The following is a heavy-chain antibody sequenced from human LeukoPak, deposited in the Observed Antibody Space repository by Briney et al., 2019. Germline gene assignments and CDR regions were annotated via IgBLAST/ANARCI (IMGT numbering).Heavy chain of an antibody. CDR1: GGTFSSYA. J-gene: IGHJ4*02. D-gene: IGHD3-10*01. Sequence: SVTVSFKASGGTFSSYAFSWVREPPAPGLGWVGGIIPIFGTANYAQTFQGRVTITTDESTSTAYMELSSLRSEDTAVYYCARDQRDGRSSGSYQFDYWGQGTLVTVSS. V-gene: IGHV1-69*05. CDR3: ARDQRDGRSSGSYQFDY. CDR2: IIPIFGTA.